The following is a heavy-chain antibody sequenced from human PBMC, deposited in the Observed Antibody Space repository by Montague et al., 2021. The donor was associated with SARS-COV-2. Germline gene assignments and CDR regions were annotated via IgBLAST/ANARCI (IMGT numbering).Heavy chain of an antibody. CDR3: TRFSFADQFDY. V-gene: IGHV3-74*03. CDR1: GFTSSNHW. D-gene: IGHD3-16*01. Sequence: SLRLSCAASGFTSSNHWVHWVRQAPGKGLVWVSNVKSDGSSPKYADSVKGRFTISTDTAKNTLFLQMNSLRPEDTAVYYCTRFSFADQFDYWGQGILVTVSS. J-gene: IGHJ4*02. CDR2: VKSDGSSP.